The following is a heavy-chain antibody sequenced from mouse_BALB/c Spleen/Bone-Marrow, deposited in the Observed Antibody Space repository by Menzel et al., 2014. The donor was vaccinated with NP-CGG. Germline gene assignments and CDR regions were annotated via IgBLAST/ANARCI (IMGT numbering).Heavy chain of an antibody. J-gene: IGHJ4*01. CDR1: GFTFTDYY. D-gene: IGHD2-1*01. Sequence: EVMLVESGGGLVQPGGSLRLSCATSGFTFTDYYMSWVRQPPGKALEWLGFIRNKANGYTTEYSASVKGRFTISRDKSQSILYLQMNTLRAEDSATYYCARDMGNYGAMDYRGQGTSVTVSS. CDR2: IRNKANGYTT. V-gene: IGHV7-3*02. CDR3: ARDMGNYGAMDY.